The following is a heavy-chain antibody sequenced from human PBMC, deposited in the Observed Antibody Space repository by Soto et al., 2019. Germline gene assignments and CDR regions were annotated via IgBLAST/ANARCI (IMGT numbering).Heavy chain of an antibody. CDR3: ARAPSTYYYGSGSYPNDY. D-gene: IGHD3-10*01. CDR1: GYTFTSYG. CDR2: ISAYNGNT. J-gene: IGHJ4*02. Sequence: ASVKVSCKASGYTFTSYGISWVRQAPGQELEWMGWISAYNGNTNYAQKLQGRVTMTTDTSTSTAYMELRSLRSDDTAVYYCARAPSTYYYGSGSYPNDYWGQGTLVTVSS. V-gene: IGHV1-18*01.